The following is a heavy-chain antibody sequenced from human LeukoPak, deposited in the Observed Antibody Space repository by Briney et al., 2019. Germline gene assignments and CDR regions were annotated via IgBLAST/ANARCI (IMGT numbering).Heavy chain of an antibody. Sequence: GGSLRLSCAASGFTFSSYAMPWVRQAPGKGLEWVAVISYDGSNKYYADSVKGRFTISRDNSKNTLYLQMSSLRAEDTAVYYCAKNYDFWSGSLDPYFDYWGQGTLVTVSS. CDR1: GFTFSSYA. CDR2: ISYDGSNK. J-gene: IGHJ4*02. CDR3: AKNYDFWSGSLDPYFDY. D-gene: IGHD3-3*01. V-gene: IGHV3-30*15.